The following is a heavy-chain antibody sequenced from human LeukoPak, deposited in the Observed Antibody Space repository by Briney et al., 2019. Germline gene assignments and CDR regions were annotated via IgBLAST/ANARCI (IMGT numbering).Heavy chain of an antibody. CDR3: ARMTVSGRDNWFDP. V-gene: IGHV1-8*03. D-gene: IGHD6-19*01. CDR1: GYTFTSNY. CDR2: LNPNSGNT. J-gene: IGHJ5*02. Sequence: ASVKVSCKAFGYTFTSNYMHWVRQATGQGLEWMGWLNPNSGNTGYAQKFQDRVTITRNTSINTAYMELSSLRSEDTAVYYCARMTVSGRDNWFDPWGQGTLVTVSS.